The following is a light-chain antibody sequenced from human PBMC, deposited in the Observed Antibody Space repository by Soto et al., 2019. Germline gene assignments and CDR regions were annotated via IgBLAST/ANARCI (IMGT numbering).Light chain of an antibody. Sequence: QSALTQPASASGSPGQSITISCTGTSSDVGGYNYVSWYQQHPGKAPKLMIYDVINRPSGVSNRFSGSKSGNTASLSISGLQAEDEADYYCSSYTSSSTLVFGTGTKVTVL. V-gene: IGLV2-14*03. J-gene: IGLJ1*01. CDR2: DVI. CDR1: SSDVGGYNY. CDR3: SSYTSSSTLV.